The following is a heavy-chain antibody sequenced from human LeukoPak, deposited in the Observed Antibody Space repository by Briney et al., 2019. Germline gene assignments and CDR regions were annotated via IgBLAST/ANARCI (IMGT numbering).Heavy chain of an antibody. V-gene: IGHV3-23*01. CDR3: AKPLGYCSSTPVCCFDY. CDR1: GFTFSSYA. J-gene: IGHJ4*02. Sequence: PGGSLRLSCAASGFTFSSYAMSWVRQAPGKGLEWVSAISGSGGSTYYADSVKGRFTISRDNSKNTLYLQMNSLRAEDTAVYYCAKPLGYCSSTPVCCFDYWGQGTLVTVSS. CDR2: ISGSGGST. D-gene: IGHD2-2*01.